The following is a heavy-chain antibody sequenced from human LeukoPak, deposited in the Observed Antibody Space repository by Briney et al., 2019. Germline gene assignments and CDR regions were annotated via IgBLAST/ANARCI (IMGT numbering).Heavy chain of an antibody. V-gene: IGHV3-64D*06. CDR2: ISSNGGST. Sequence: GGSLRLSCSASGFTFSSYAMHWVRQAPGKGLEFVSPISSNGGSTRSADPVKGRFTFSRDNSKNTLYLQVSSLRAEDTAVYYCVKDLSGSIYAFDIWGQGTMVTVSS. CDR1: GFTFSSYA. CDR3: VKDLSGSIYAFDI. D-gene: IGHD1-26*01. J-gene: IGHJ3*02.